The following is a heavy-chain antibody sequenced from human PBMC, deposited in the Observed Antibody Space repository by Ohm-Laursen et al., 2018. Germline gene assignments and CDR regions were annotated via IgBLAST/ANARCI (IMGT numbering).Heavy chain of an antibody. CDR2: ISGFNGNT. CDR3: GRDRMPGVITPAN. Sequence: AASVKVSCKASGYSFSSYGITWVRQAPGQGLEWMGWISGFNGNTNLAQKFQDRVSLTTDSSTNTVFMELRSLTYDDTAVYYCGRDRMPGVITPANWGQGTLVSVSS. D-gene: IGHD3-22*01. J-gene: IGHJ4*02. CDR1: GYSFSSYG. V-gene: IGHV1-18*04.